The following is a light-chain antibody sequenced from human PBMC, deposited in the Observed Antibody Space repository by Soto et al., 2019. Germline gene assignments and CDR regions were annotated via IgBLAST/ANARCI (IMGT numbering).Light chain of an antibody. CDR2: GAS. CDR1: QSVSSSY. V-gene: IGKV3-20*01. CDR3: QKYGSSPPPDT. J-gene: IGKJ2*01. Sequence: EIVLTQSPGTLSLSPGESATLSCRASQSVSSSYLAWYQQKPGQAPRLLIHGASSRATGIPDRFSGSGSGTDFTLTISRRQPADFAVYYCQKYGSSPPPDTFGQLTMLEIK.